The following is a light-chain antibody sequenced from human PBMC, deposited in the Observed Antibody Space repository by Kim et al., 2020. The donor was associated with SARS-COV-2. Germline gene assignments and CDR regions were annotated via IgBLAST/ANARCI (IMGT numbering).Light chain of an antibody. CDR2: GKN. V-gene: IGLV3-19*01. Sequence: SYELTQDPAVSVALGQTVRITCQGDSLRSYYASWYQQMPGQAPVLVIYGKNNRPSGIPDRFSGSSSGNTASMTITGAQAEDEADYYCNSRDSSGNHYVFG. CDR1: SLRSYY. CDR3: NSRDSSGNHYV. J-gene: IGLJ1*01.